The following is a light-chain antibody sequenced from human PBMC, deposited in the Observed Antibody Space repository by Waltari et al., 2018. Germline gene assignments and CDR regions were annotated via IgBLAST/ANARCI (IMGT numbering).Light chain of an antibody. J-gene: IGLJ2*01. Sequence: NFFLTQPHSVSASPGKTVIISCTRSSGSIASNYVQWYQLRPGSAPITVIYEDPQRPSGVSDRFSGSLDSSSNAATLTISGLKTEDEADYYCQSYDSSTFIFGGGTTLTVL. CDR2: EDP. CDR3: QSYDSSTFI. V-gene: IGLV6-57*03. CDR1: SGSIASNY.